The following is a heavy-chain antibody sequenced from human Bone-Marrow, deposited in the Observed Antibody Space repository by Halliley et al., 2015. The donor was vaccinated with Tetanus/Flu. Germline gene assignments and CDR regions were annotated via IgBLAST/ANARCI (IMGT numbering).Heavy chain of an antibody. J-gene: IGHJ5*02. V-gene: IGHV3-11*05. Sequence: SSSYTNYADSVKGRFTISRDNAKNSLYLQMNSLRAEDTAVYYCARAAAAGTTNWFDPWGQGTLVTVSS. CDR2: SSSYT. CDR3: ARAAAAGTTNWFDP. D-gene: IGHD6-13*01.